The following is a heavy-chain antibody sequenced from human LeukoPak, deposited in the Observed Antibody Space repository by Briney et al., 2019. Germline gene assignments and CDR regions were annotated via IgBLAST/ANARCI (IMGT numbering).Heavy chain of an antibody. J-gene: IGHJ5*02. CDR3: ARQKRITMVRGVILSNWFDL. CDR2: IYYSGST. V-gene: IGHV4-39*01. Sequence: SETLSLTCTLCGGSISSSSYYWPWIRQPPGKGLGWNESIYYSGSTYYNQSIKSRVTISVDTSKNQFSLKLSSVTAADTAVYYCARQKRITMVRGVILSNWFDLWGQGTLVTVSS. CDR1: GGSISSSSYY. D-gene: IGHD3-10*01.